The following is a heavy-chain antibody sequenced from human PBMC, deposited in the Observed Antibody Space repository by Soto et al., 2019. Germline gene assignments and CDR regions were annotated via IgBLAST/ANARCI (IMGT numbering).Heavy chain of an antibody. CDR1: GGSVYSNGHY. J-gene: IGHJ4*02. D-gene: IGHD2-15*01. CDR3: GKILVGATGHTDADS. CDR2: IDNNGVT. Sequence: LSLTCIVSGGSVYSNGHYWGWIRQPPGKGLEWIGSIDNNGVTNYNSSLKSRVTISRDTSKNQFSPRLTSVTAADTAVYYCGKILVGATGHTDADSWGPGTLVTSPQ. V-gene: IGHV4-39*01.